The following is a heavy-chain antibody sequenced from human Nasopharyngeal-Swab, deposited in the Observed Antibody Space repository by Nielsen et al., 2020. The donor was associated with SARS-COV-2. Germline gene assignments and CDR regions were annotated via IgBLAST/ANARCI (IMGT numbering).Heavy chain of an antibody. J-gene: IGHJ1*01. CDR1: GYTFTRYY. D-gene: IGHD3-16*02. V-gene: IGHV1-46*01. Sequence: ASVKVSCKASGYTFTRYYIHWVRQAPGQGLEWMGIINPGGGSARYSQSFQGRVTITRDTSASTVYMELSSLTSADTAVYFCARPSASFNELFEHWGQGTLVTVSS. CDR3: ARPSASFNELFEH. CDR2: INPGGGSA.